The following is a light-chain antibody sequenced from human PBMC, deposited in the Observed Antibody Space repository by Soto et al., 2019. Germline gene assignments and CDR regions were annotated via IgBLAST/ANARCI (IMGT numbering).Light chain of an antibody. J-gene: IGKJ1*01. CDR1: QSVSSSY. Sequence: VMTPSPATLSVSPCERATLSVSASQSVSSSYVAWYQQKPGQAARLLIYGAFSRASGIPDRFSGRGSGTDFTLPISRLEPEDFADYYCQQYGTSPAWTFGQGTKVDIK. V-gene: IGKV3-20*01. CDR3: QQYGTSPAWT. CDR2: GAF.